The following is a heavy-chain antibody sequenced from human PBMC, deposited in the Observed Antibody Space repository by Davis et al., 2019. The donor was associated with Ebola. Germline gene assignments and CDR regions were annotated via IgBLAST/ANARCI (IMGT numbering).Heavy chain of an antibody. CDR3: ARVGYCSGGSCYYFDY. CDR2: IYYSGST. CDR1: GFTFSSYW. J-gene: IGHJ4*02. D-gene: IGHD2-15*01. Sequence: GSLRLSCAASGFTFSSYWMSWIRQPPGKGLEWIGYIYYSGSTNYNPSLKSRVTISVDTSKNQFSLKLSSVTAADTAVYYCARVGYCSGGSCYYFDYWGQGTLVTVSS. V-gene: IGHV4-59*01.